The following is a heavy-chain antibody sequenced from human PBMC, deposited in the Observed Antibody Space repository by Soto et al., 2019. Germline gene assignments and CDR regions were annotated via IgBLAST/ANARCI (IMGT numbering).Heavy chain of an antibody. D-gene: IGHD4-4*01. J-gene: IGHJ4*02. V-gene: IGHV3-23*01. CDR1: GFTXXXXX. Sequence: GSXRLSCAAXGFTXXXXXXSWVRQAPGKGLEWVSAISGSGGSTYYADSVKGRFTISRDNSKNTLYLQMNSLRAEDTAVYYCAKDPRYSNFDYWGQGTLVTVSS. CDR2: ISGSGGST. CDR3: AKDPRYSNFDY.